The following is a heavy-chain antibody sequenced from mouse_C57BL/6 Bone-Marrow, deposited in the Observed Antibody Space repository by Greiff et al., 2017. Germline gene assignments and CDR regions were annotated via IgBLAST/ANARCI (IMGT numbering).Heavy chain of an antibody. J-gene: IGHJ3*01. CDR3: ARMDSSGFPGFVY. CDR2: IYPGDGDT. Sequence: VQLQQSGPELVKPGASVKISCKASGYAFSSSWMNWVKQRPGKGLEWIGRIYPGDGDTNYNGKFKGKATLTADKSSSTAYMQLSSLTSEDSAVYFCARMDSSGFPGFVYWGQGTLVTVSA. CDR1: GYAFSSSW. V-gene: IGHV1-82*01. D-gene: IGHD3-2*02.